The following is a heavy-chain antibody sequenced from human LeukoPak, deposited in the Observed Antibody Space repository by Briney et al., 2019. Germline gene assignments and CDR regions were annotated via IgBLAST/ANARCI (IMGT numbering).Heavy chain of an antibody. V-gene: IGHV4-59*01. J-gene: IGHJ4*02. Sequence: SETLSLTCTVSGGSISSYYWSWIRQPPGKGLEWIGYIYYSGSTNYNPSLKSRVTISVDTSKNQFSLKLSSVTAADPAVYYCARGRDGPFLDYWGQGTLVTVSS. CDR3: ARGRDGPFLDY. CDR1: GGSISSYY. CDR2: IYYSGST.